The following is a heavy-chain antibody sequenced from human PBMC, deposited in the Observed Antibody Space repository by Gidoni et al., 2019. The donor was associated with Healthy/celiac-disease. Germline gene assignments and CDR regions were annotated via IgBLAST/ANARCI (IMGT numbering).Heavy chain of an antibody. D-gene: IGHD2-21*02. CDR1: GGSISSGSYY. CDR2: IYTSGST. Sequence: QVQLQESGPGLVKPSQTLSLTCTVSGGSISSGSYYWSWIRQPAGKGLEWIGRIYTSGSTNYNPSLKSRVTISVDTSKNQFSLKLSSVTAADTAVYYCARVSCGGDCYSPADYGMDVWGQGTTVTVSS. CDR3: ARVSCGGDCYSPADYGMDV. V-gene: IGHV4-61*02. J-gene: IGHJ6*02.